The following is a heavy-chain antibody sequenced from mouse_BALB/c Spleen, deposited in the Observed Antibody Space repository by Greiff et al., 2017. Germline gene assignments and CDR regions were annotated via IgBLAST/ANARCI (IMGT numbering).Heavy chain of an antibody. CDR2: INSNGGST. D-gene: IGHD1-1*01. V-gene: IGHV5-6-3*01. CDR3: ARGYYGYAMDY. CDR1: GFTFSSYG. J-gene: IGHJ4*01. Sequence: EVKLVESGGGLVQPGGSLKLSCAASGFTFSSYGMSWVRQTPDKRLELVATINSNGGSTYYPDSVKGRFTISRDNAKNTLYLQMSSLKSEDTAMYYYARGYYGYAMDYWGQGTSVTVSS.